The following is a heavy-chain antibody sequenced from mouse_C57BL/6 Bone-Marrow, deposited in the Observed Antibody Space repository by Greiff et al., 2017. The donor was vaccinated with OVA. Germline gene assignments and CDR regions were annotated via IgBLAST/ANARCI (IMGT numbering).Heavy chain of an antibody. D-gene: IGHD2-4*01. Sequence: EVKLVESGEGLVKPGGSLKLSCAASGFTFSSYAMSWVRQTPEKRLEWVAYISSGGDYIYYADTVKGRFTISRDNARNTLYLQMSSLKSEDTAMYYCTSLYYDYGHYFDYWGQGTTLTGSS. V-gene: IGHV5-9-1*02. CDR2: ISSGGDYI. CDR1: GFTFSSYA. CDR3: TSLYYDYGHYFDY. J-gene: IGHJ2*01.